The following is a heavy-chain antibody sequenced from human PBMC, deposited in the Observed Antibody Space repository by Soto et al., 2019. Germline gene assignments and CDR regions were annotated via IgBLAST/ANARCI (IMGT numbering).Heavy chain of an antibody. CDR1: GGSISSGDYY. J-gene: IGHJ4*02. CDR3: ARVRGDYVPFDY. Sequence: SDTLSLTCTVSGGSISSGDYYWSWIRQPPGKGLEWIGYIYYSGSTYYNPSLKSRVTISVDTSKNQFSLKLSSVTAADTAVYYCARVRGDYVPFDYWGQGTLVTVSS. D-gene: IGHD4-17*01. V-gene: IGHV4-30-4*02. CDR2: IYYSGST.